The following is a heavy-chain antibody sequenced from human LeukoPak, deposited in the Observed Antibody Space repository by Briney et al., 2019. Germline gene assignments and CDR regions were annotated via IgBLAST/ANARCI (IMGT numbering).Heavy chain of an antibody. D-gene: IGHD3-16*01. CDR2: IDPRSGAT. V-gene: IGHV1-2*02. Sequence: ASXXVSCKASGYTFTAYYIHWVRRAPGQGLEWMAWIDPRSGATKCTQKFQGRVTMTRDTSITTVYLELNGLTFDDTAVYYCATDSYGTLDYWGQGTLVTVSS. J-gene: IGHJ4*02. CDR3: ATDSYGTLDY. CDR1: GYTFTAYY.